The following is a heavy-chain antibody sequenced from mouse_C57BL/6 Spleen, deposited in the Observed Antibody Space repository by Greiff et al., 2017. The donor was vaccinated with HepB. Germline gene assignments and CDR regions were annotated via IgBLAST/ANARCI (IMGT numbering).Heavy chain of an antibody. J-gene: IGHJ2*01. CDR3: TRDALGYGNYYFDY. CDR2: ISSGGDYI. Sequence: EVKLMESGEGLVKPGGSLKLSCAASGFTFSSYAMSWVRQTPEKRLEWVAYISSGGDYIYYADTVKGRFTISRDNARNTLYLQMSSLKSEDTAMYYCTRDALGYGNYYFDYWGQGTTLTVSS. V-gene: IGHV5-9-1*02. CDR1: GFTFSSYA. D-gene: IGHD1-1*01.